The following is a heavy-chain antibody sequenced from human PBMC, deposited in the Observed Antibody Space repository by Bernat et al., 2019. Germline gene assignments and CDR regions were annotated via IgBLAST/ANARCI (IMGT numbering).Heavy chain of an antibody. J-gene: IGHJ5*02. V-gene: IGHV4-59*01. CDR3: ARSRNYYEYDR. CDR2: IYYSRST. D-gene: IGHD3-16*01. Sequence: QVQLQESGPGLVKPSETLSLTCTVSGGSISSYYWSWIRQFPGKGLEWIGYIYYSRSTNYNPSLKSRVAISVDASKNQFSLRLSSVTAADTAVYYCARSRNYYEYDRWGQGNLVTVSS. CDR1: GGSISSYY.